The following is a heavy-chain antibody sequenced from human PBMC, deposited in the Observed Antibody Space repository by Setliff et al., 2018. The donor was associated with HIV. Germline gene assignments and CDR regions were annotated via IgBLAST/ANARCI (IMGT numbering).Heavy chain of an antibody. CDR1: GFTFSSSP. CDR2: ISGSEYTT. Sequence: GESLKISCAASGFTFSSSPMSWVRQAPGTGLEWVSAISGSEYTTFYADSVKGRFTISRDISKNTLYLQMNSLRAEDTAVYYCAKGGYYFGSGSPPDYMDVWGEGTTVTVSS. D-gene: IGHD3-10*01. J-gene: IGHJ6*03. CDR3: AKGGYYFGSGSPPDYMDV. V-gene: IGHV3-23*01.